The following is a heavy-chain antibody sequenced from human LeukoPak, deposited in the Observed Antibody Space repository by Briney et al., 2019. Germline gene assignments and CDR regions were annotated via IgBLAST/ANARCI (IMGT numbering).Heavy chain of an antibody. J-gene: IGHJ6*03. CDR2: ISVFYGHT. CDR1: GYTFTNYG. V-gene: IGHV1-18*01. D-gene: IGHD6-13*01. Sequence: ASVKVSCKAFGYTFTNYGISWVRQAPGQGLEWMGWISVFYGHTNYSQNFQGRLTMTTHTSTSTAYLELRSLRSDDTAVYYCVREVSAANAGYMDVWGTGTTVTVSS. CDR3: VREVSAANAGYMDV.